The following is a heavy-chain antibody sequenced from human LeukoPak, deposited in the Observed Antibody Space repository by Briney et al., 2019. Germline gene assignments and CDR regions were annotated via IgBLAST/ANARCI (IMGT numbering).Heavy chain of an antibody. CDR1: GYTFTGYY. Sequence: WASVKVSCKASGYTFTGYYMHWVRQAPGQGLEWMGWINPNSYGTNYAQKFQGRVTMTRDTSISTAYMELSRLRSDDTAVYYCARGGRVTTVVTLLDYWGQGTLVTASS. CDR2: INPNSYGT. CDR3: ARGGRVTTVVTLLDY. V-gene: IGHV1-2*02. J-gene: IGHJ4*02. D-gene: IGHD4-23*01.